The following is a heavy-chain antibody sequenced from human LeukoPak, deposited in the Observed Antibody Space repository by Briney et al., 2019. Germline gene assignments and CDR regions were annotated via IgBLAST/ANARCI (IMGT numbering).Heavy chain of an antibody. CDR3: ARERGNPNEDYYYYYYMDV. V-gene: IGHV4-30-4*07. Sequence: SETLSLTCAVSGGSISSGGYSWSWIRQPPGKGLEWIGYIYYSGSIYYNPSLKSRVTISVDTSKNQFSLKLSSVTAADTAVYYCARERGNPNEDYYYYYYMDVWGKGTTVTVSS. D-gene: IGHD4-23*01. CDR1: GGSISSGGYS. J-gene: IGHJ6*03. CDR2: IYYSGSI.